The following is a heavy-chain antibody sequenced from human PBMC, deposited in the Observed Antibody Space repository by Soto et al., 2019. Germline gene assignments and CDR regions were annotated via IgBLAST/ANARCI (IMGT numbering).Heavy chain of an antibody. J-gene: IGHJ5*02. Sequence: GASVKVSCKASGYTFTSYGISWVRQAPGQGLEWMGWISAYNGNTNYAQKLQGRVTMTTDTSTSTAYMELRSLRSDDTAVYYCARDLKQWLISYNWFDPWGQGTLVTVSS. CDR1: GYTFTSYG. CDR3: ARDLKQWLISYNWFDP. CDR2: ISAYNGNT. V-gene: IGHV1-18*01. D-gene: IGHD6-19*01.